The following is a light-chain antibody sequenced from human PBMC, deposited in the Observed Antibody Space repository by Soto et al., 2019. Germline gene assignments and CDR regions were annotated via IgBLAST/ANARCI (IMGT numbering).Light chain of an antibody. J-gene: IGKJ1*01. V-gene: IGKV3-15*01. CDR1: QSVSSN. CDR3: QHYNNWPPWT. Sequence: EIVLTQSPGTLSLSPGERATLSCRASQSVSSNLAWYQQKRGQAPRLLIYGASTRATGIPARFSGSGSGREFTLTISSLQSEDFAVYYCQHYNNWPPWTFGQGTKVDI. CDR2: GAS.